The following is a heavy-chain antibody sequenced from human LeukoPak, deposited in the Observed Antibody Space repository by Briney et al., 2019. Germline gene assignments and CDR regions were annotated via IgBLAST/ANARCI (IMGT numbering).Heavy chain of an antibody. D-gene: IGHD5-24*01. CDR3: ARVMPWDGYNPYYFDY. CDR1: GYTFTSYD. V-gene: IGHV1-8*03. J-gene: IGHJ4*02. CDR2: MNPNSGNT. Sequence: ASVKVSCKASGYTFTSYDINWVRQATGQGLEWMGCMNPNSGNTGYAQKFQGRVTITTNTSTSTAYMELSGLRSEDTAVYYCARVMPWDGYNPYYFDYWGQGTLVTVSS.